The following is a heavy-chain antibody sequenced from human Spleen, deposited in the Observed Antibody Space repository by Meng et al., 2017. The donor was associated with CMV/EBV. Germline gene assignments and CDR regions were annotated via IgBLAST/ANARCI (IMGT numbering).Heavy chain of an antibody. D-gene: IGHD3-3*01. Sequence: SGASVSSGAHYWHWIRQSPGKGLEWIGYIYYSGSTNYNPSLKSRVTISVDTSKNQFSLKLSSVTAADTAVYYCARAPGGAIFGVVFDYWGQGTLVTVSS. V-gene: IGHV4-61*08. CDR3: ARAPGGAIFGVVFDY. CDR1: GASVSSGAHY. J-gene: IGHJ4*02. CDR2: IYYSGST.